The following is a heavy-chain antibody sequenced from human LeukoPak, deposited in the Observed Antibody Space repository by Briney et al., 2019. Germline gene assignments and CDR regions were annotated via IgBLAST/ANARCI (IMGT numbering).Heavy chain of an antibody. CDR3: AREGRRGLRYFDWLSNQKIGEFDY. V-gene: IGHV1-2*06. D-gene: IGHD3-9*01. Sequence: GASVKVSCKASGYTFTGYYMHWVRQAPGQGLEWMGRINPNSGGTNYAQKFQGRVTMTRDTSISTAYMELSRLRSDDTAVYYCAREGRRGLRYFDWLSNQKIGEFDYWGQGTLVTVSS. CDR1: GYTFTGYY. CDR2: INPNSGGT. J-gene: IGHJ4*02.